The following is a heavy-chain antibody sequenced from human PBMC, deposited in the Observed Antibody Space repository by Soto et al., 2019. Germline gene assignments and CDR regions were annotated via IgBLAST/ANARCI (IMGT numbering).Heavy chain of an antibody. J-gene: IGHJ4*02. CDR2: IYPSDSDT. CDR1: GYNFAGYW. CDR3: ARGGVSTRPFDY. D-gene: IGHD3-3*01. V-gene: IGHV5-51*01. Sequence: GESLKISCNGSGYNFAGYWIAWVRQMPGKGLELMGIIYPSDSDTRYRPSFQGQVTISADKSISSAYLQWSSLRASDTAMYYCARGGVSTRPFDYWGQGTQAPVSS.